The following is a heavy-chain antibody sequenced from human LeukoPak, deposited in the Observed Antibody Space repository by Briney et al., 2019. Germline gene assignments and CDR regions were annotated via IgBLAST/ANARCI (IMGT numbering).Heavy chain of an antibody. CDR1: GYTVSRNY. J-gene: IGHJ4*02. V-gene: IGHV3-66*01. CDR2: IYSGGGT. D-gene: IGHD1-26*01. CDR3: GTKTDSGGGSGY. Sequence: PGGSLRLSCEASGYTVSRNYMTWVRQAPGKGPEWVSLIYSGGGTQYTDTGKGRFTIARDNSRNTLYLEMNSLRAEDTAVYYCGTKTDSGGGSGYWGQGTLVTVSS.